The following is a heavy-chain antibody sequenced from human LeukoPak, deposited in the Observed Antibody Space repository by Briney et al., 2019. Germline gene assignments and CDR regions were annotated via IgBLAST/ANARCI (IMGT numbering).Heavy chain of an antibody. J-gene: IGHJ5*02. D-gene: IGHD3-10*01. Sequence: SETLSLTCAVYGGSFSSYYWSWIRQPPGKGLEWIGEINHSGSTNYNPSLKSRVTISVDTSKNQFSLKLSSVTAADTAVYYCARGRHYYGSGSCYNVRSWFDPWGQGTLVTVSS. CDR2: INHSGST. CDR3: ARGRHYYGSGSCYNVRSWFDP. V-gene: IGHV4-34*01. CDR1: GGSFSSYY.